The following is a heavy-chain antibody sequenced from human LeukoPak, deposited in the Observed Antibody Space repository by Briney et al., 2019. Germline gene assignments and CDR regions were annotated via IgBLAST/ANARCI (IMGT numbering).Heavy chain of an antibody. CDR2: TNPNSGGT. D-gene: IGHD3-3*01. CDR1: GYTFTVYY. J-gene: IGHJ5*02. Sequence: ASVTVSCKASGYTFTVYYMHWARQAPGQGLEWMGWTNPNSGGTNYAQKFQGWVTITRNTSISTAYMELSSLRSEDTAVYYCARAYYDFWSGPGNWFDPWGQGTLVTVSS. CDR3: ARAYYDFWSGPGNWFDP. V-gene: IGHV1-2*04.